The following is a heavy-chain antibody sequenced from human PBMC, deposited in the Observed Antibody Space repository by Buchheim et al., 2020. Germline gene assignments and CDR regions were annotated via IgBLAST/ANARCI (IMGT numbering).Heavy chain of an antibody. V-gene: IGHV4-34*01. CDR2: INHSGST. Sequence: QVQLQQWGAGLLKPSETLSLTCAVYGGSFSGYYWSWIRQPPGKGLEWIGEINHSGSTNYNPSLKSRVTISVDTSKNQFSLKLNSVTAADTAVYYCARGRPRRYCTNGVCYGIDPWGQGTL. D-gene: IGHD2-8*01. J-gene: IGHJ5*02. CDR3: ARGRPRRYCTNGVCYGIDP. CDR1: GGSFSGYY.